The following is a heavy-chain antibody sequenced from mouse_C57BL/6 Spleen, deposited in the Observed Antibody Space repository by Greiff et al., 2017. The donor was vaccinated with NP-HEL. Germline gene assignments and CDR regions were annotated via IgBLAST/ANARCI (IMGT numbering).Heavy chain of an antibody. CDR3: ARWALYDAFDY. CDR1: GYTFTDYN. J-gene: IGHJ2*01. Sequence: VQLKESGPELVKPGASVKMSCKASGYTFTDYNMHWVKQSHGKSLEWIGYINPNNGGTSYNQKFKGKATLTVNKSSSTAYMELRSLTSEDSAVYYCARWALYDAFDYWGQGTTLTVSS. D-gene: IGHD2-3*01. CDR2: INPNNGGT. V-gene: IGHV1-22*01.